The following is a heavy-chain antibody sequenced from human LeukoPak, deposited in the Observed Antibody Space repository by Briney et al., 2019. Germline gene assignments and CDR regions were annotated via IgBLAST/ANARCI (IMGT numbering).Heavy chain of an antibody. Sequence: SETLSLTCAVYGGSFSGYYWSWIRQPPGKGLEWIWEINHSGSTNYNPSLKRRGTISVDTSKSQFDLQLSSVNAADTAVYYCARGRYSGYDPGFHYWGQGTLVSVSS. CDR2: INHSGST. J-gene: IGHJ4*02. V-gene: IGHV4-34*01. CDR1: GGSFSGYY. CDR3: ARGRYSGYDPGFHY. D-gene: IGHD5-12*01.